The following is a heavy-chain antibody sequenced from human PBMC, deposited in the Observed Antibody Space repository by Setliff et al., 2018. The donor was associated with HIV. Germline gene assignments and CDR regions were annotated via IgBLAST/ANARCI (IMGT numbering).Heavy chain of an antibody. J-gene: IGHJ4*02. CDR2: ISSNGRSI. Sequence: GGSLRLSCEASGFSFSSYEVNWVRQAPGKGLEWVSYISSNGRSIYYADSVKGRFTISRDNAKNSLYLQMNSLRPEDTAVFYCARLRLFSSALDYWGQGTLVTVSS. V-gene: IGHV3-48*03. CDR1: GFSFSSYE. D-gene: IGHD2-2*01. CDR3: ARLRLFSSALDY.